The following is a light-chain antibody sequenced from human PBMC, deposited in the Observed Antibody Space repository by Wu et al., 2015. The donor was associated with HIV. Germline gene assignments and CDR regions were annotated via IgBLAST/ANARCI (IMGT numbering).Light chain of an antibody. CDR3: QQYDNSRVT. CDR1: QSVSSY. V-gene: IGKV3-11*01. J-gene: IGKJ1*01. CDR2: DTS. Sequence: EVVLTQSPATLSLSPGERATLSCRASQSVSSYLAWYQQKPGQAPRLLIYDTSNRATGIPARFSGSGSGTDFTLTISRLEPEDFAVYYCQQYDNSRVTFGQGTKVEVK.